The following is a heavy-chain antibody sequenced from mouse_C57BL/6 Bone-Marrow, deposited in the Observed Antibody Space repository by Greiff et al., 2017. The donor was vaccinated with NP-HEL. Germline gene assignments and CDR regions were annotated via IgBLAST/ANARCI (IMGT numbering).Heavy chain of an antibody. CDR3: ARSGYYERVYAMDY. CDR1: GYTFTSYW. D-gene: IGHD2-3*01. Sequence: QVQLQQPGAELVMPGASVKLSCKASGYTFTSYWMHWVKQRPGQGLEWIGEIDPSDSYTNYNQKFKGKSTLTVDKSSSTAYMQLSSLTSEDSAVYYCARSGYYERVYAMDYWGQGTSVTVSS. V-gene: IGHV1-69*01. J-gene: IGHJ4*01. CDR2: IDPSDSYT.